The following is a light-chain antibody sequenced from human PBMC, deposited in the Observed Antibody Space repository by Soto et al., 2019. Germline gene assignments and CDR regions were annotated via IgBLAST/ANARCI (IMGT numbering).Light chain of an antibody. CDR2: EVS. CDR3: SSYAGNNVV. CDR1: SSDVGGYNS. Sequence: QSALTQPPSASGSPEQSVTISCTGTSSDVGGYNSVSWYQQHPGRAPKLLIYEVSKRPSGVPDRFSGSKSGNTASLTVSGLQTEDEADYYCSSYAGNNVVFGGGTKVTVL. J-gene: IGLJ2*01. V-gene: IGLV2-8*01.